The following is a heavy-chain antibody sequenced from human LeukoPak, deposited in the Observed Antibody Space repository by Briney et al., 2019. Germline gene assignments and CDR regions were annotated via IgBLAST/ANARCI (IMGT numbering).Heavy chain of an antibody. CDR3: AKDHCSGGSCYSPTFDY. D-gene: IGHD2-15*01. Sequence: GGSLRLSCAASGFTFSSYWMHWVRQAPGKGLVWVSRIKSDGSSTTYADSVKGRFTISRDNSKNTLYLQMNSLRAEDTAVYYCAKDHCSGGSCYSPTFDYWGQGTLVTVSS. CDR2: IKSDGSST. V-gene: IGHV3-74*01. CDR1: GFTFSSYW. J-gene: IGHJ4*02.